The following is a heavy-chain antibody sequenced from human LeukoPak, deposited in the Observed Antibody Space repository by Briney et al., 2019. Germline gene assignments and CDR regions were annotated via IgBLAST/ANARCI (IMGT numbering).Heavy chain of an antibody. J-gene: IGHJ4*02. D-gene: IGHD6-13*01. CDR2: ISYDGSSK. V-gene: IGHV3-30-3*01. Sequence: GGSLRLSCAASGITFSRFWMSWVRQAPGKGLEWVAVISYDGSSKYYADSVKGRFTISRDNSKNTLYLQMNSLRAEDTAVYYCARSYSSSWPGGYWGQGTLVTVSS. CDR1: GITFSRFW. CDR3: ARSYSSSWPGGY.